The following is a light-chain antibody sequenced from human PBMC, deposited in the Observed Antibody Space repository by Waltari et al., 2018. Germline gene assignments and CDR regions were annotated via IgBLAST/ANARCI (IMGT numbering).Light chain of an antibody. CDR2: DAS. CDR3: QQRSNWPLLT. CDR1: QSITNY. V-gene: IGKV3-11*01. J-gene: IGKJ4*01. Sequence: EIVLTQSPATLSLSPGERATLPCTPSQSITNYLAWYQQKRGQAPRLLISDASNRATGIPARFSGSGSGTDFTLTISGLEPEDFAVYYCQQRSNWPLLTFGGGTKVEIK.